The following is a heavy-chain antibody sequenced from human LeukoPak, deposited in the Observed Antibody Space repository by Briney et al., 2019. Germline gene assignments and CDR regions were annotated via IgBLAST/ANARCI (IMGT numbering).Heavy chain of an antibody. CDR3: AKSGGYGLIDY. J-gene: IGHJ4*01. CDR2: IYSSGST. D-gene: IGHD6-25*01. CDR1: GASISSSSYY. Sequence: SETLSLTCNVSGASISSSSYYWGWIRQPPGKGLERIGSIYSSGSTYYNSSLKSRVTISIDTSKNQVSLKMSSVTAADTAVYYCAKSGGYGLIDYWGQGTLVTVSS. V-gene: IGHV4-39*01.